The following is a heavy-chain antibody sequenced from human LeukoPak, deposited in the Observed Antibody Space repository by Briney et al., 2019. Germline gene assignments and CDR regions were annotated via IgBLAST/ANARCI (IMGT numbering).Heavy chain of an antibody. Sequence: GGSLRLSCAASGFTFSSYGMHWVRQAPGKGLEWVAVISYDGSNKYYADSVKGRFTISRDNSKNTLYLQMNSLRAEDTAVYYCAKVAKYYHDSSDAFDIWGQGTMVTVSS. D-gene: IGHD3-22*01. CDR2: ISYDGSNK. CDR3: AKVAKYYHDSSDAFDI. V-gene: IGHV3-30*18. J-gene: IGHJ3*02. CDR1: GFTFSSYG.